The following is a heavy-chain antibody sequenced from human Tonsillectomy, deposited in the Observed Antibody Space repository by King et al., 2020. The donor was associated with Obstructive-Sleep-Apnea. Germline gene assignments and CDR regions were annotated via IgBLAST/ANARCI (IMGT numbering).Heavy chain of an antibody. J-gene: IGHJ4*02. CDR2: IWYDGSNK. D-gene: IGHD6-19*01. CDR1: GFTFSSYG. CDR3: AKGMAVAGTGFDY. V-gene: IGHV3-33*06. Sequence: VQLVESGGGVVQPGRSLRLSCAASGFTFSSYGMHWVRQAPGKGLEWVAVIWYDGSNKYYADSVKGRFTISRDNSKNTLCLQMNSLRAEDTAVYYCAKGMAVAGTGFDYWGQGTLVTVSS.